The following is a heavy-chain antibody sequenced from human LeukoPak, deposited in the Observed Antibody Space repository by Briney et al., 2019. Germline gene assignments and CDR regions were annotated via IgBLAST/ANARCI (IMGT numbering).Heavy chain of an antibody. CDR2: INHSGST. J-gene: IGHJ3*02. CDR3: ASLVVPAAIGAFDI. CDR1: GGSFSGYY. D-gene: IGHD2-2*02. Sequence: PSETLSLTCAVYGGSFSGYYWSWIRQPPGKGLEWIGEINHSGSTNYNPSLKSRVTISVDTSKNQLSLKLSSVTAADTAVYYCASLVVPAAIGAFDIWGQGTMVTVSS. V-gene: IGHV4-34*01.